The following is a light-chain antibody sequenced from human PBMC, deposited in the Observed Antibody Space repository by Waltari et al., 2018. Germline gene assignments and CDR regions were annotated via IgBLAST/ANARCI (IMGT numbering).Light chain of an antibody. V-gene: IGKV3-15*01. CDR1: KPISSN. Sequence: EIVMTQSPATLSVSPGERATLSCSASKPISSNLAWYQHKPGQAPRLLISGASTRASGIPARFSGSGSGTQFTLTINSLQSEDFAVYYCQQYNIRLTFGGGTKVDIK. J-gene: IGKJ4*01. CDR2: GAS. CDR3: QQYNIRLT.